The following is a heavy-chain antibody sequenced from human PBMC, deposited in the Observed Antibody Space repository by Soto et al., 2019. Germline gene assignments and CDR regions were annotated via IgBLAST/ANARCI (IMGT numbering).Heavy chain of an antibody. V-gene: IGHV3-23*01. CDR3: AKDRGTQILVPDFDQ. Sequence: VQLLESGGGLVQPGGSLTLSCTASGFTFSNYVMTWVRQAPGKGLEWVSGLSETGGTTYYADSVKGRFTISRDNSKNTLYLQMKSLRAEDTALYYCAKDRGTQILVPDFDQWGQGTLVTVSS. D-gene: IGHD3-22*01. J-gene: IGHJ4*02. CDR2: LSETGGTT. CDR1: GFTFSNYV.